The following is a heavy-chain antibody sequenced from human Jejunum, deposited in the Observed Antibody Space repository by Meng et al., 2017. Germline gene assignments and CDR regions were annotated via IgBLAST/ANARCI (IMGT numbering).Heavy chain of an antibody. V-gene: IGHV1-2*02. CDR1: GYTFTDYY. CDR2: ISSNGAGT. CDR3: VRDVTRGGY. D-gene: IGHD2-2*01. J-gene: IGHJ4*02. Sequence: ASVKVSCKASGYTFTDYYMHWVRQAPGQGLEWMGWISSNGAGTNYAQKFQGRVTMTRDTSISTAYMELSSLRSDDTAMYYCVRDVTRGGYWGQGTRVTVSS.